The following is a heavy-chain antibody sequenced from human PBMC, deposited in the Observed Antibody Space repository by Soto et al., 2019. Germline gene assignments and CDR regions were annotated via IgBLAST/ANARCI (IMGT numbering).Heavy chain of an antibody. J-gene: IGHJ4*02. Sequence: QLQLQESGPGLVKPSETLSLTCTVSGGSISSSSYYWSWIRQPPGKGLEWIGSIYYSGSTYYNPSLKSRVTISVDTSKNQFSLKLSSVTAADTAVYYCARLYGSGSYRGFDYWGQGTLVTVSS. CDR3: ARLYGSGSYRGFDY. CDR2: IYYSGST. CDR1: GGSISSSSYY. D-gene: IGHD3-10*01. V-gene: IGHV4-39*01.